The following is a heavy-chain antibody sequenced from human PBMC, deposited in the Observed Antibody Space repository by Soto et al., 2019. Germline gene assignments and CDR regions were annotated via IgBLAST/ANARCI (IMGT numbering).Heavy chain of an antibody. Sequence: SHTLSLPCDISGNNVFSNAISLNFIMQSPSRGLEWLGRTYYRSKWYNEYAVSVKSRLIVNLDTSTNLFSLQLNSVTSEDTAVYYCARGRSSSFEFWGQGTPVTVSS. V-gene: IGHV6-1*01. CDR2: TYYRSKWYN. J-gene: IGHJ4*02. CDR1: GNNVFSNAIS. CDR3: ARGRSSSFEF. D-gene: IGHD6-13*01.